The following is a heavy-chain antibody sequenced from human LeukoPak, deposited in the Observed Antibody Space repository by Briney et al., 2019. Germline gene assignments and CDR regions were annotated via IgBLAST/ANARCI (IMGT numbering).Heavy chain of an antibody. CDR1: GGTFSSYA. CDR3: ARADSYDILTDFDY. D-gene: IGHD3-9*01. Sequence: SVKVSCKASGGTFSSYAISWVRQAPGQGLEWMGRIIPSFGTANYAQKFQGRVTITTDESTSTAYMELSSLRSEDTAVYYCARADSYDILTDFDYWGQGTLVTVSS. CDR2: IIPSFGTA. J-gene: IGHJ4*02. V-gene: IGHV1-69*05.